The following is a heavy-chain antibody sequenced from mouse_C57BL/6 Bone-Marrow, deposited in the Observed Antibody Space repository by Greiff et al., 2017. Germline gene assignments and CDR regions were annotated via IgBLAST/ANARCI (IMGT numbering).Heavy chain of an antibody. CDR1: GYTFTSYW. Sequence: QVQLQQPGAELVKPGASVKLSCKASGYTFTSYWMHWVKQRPGQGLEWIGMIHPNSGSTNYNEKFKGKATLTADKSSSTAYMELRSLTSEDSAVYFCAFYGPYAMDYWGQGTSVTVSS. CDR3: AFYGPYAMDY. V-gene: IGHV1-64*01. D-gene: IGHD1-1*01. J-gene: IGHJ4*01. CDR2: IHPNSGST.